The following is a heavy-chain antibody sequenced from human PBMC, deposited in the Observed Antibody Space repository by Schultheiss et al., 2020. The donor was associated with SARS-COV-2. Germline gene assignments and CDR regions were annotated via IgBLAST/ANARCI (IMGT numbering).Heavy chain of an antibody. J-gene: IGHJ4*02. CDR1: GFTFSSYR. CDR2: INSDGSST. Sequence: SCAASGFTFSSYRMHWVRQAPGKGLVWVSRINSDGSSTSYADSVKGRFTISRDNAKNTLYLQMNSLRAEDTAVYYCASYDFWSGSSVDYWGQGTLVTVSS. CDR3: ASYDFWSGSSVDY. D-gene: IGHD3-3*01. V-gene: IGHV3-74*01.